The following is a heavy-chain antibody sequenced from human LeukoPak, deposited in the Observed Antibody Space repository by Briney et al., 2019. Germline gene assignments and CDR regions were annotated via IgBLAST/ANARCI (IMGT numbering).Heavy chain of an antibody. CDR2: ISGSGGST. V-gene: IGHV3-23*01. CDR1: GFTFSSYA. CDR3: AKSQRRQLALNSFDY. J-gene: IGHJ4*02. D-gene: IGHD6-13*01. Sequence: PGGSLRLSCAASGFTFSSYAMSWVRQAPGKGLEWVSAISGSGGSTYYADSVKGRFTISRDNSKNTLYLQMNSLRAEDTAVYYCAKSQRRQLALNSFDYWGQGTLVTVSS.